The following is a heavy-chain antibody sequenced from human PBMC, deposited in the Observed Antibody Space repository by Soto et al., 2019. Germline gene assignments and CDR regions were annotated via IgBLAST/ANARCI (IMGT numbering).Heavy chain of an antibody. J-gene: IGHJ4*02. Sequence: GGSLRLSCAASGFTFSIYWMSWVRQAPGKGLEWVANIKQDGSEIYYVDSVKGRFTISRDNAKNSLYLQMNSLRAEDTAVYYCARDWRAIFGWVYWGQGTLVTVSS. CDR3: ARDWRAIFGWVY. D-gene: IGHD3-3*01. V-gene: IGHV3-7*01. CDR2: IKQDGSEI. CDR1: GFTFSIYW.